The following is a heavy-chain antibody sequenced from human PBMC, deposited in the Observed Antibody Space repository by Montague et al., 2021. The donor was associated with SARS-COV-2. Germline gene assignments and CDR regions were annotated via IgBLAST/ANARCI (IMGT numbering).Heavy chain of an antibody. CDR1: GGSINSHY. D-gene: IGHD1-20*01. J-gene: IGHJ3*02. CDR2: IYYSGST. V-gene: IGHV4-59*11. CDR3: AMRGGALDNCDI. Sequence: SETLSLTCIVSGGSINSHYWGWIRQPPGKGLEWIGCIYYSGSTYYNPSLKSRVTISVDTSKNQFSLKLSSVTAADTAVYYCAMRGGALDNCDIWGQGTMVSVSS.